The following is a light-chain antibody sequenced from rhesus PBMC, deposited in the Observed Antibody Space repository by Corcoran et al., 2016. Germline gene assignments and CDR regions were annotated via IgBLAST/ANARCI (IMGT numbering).Light chain of an antibody. CDR1: ENVKND. CDR3: QHNYGTPFT. J-gene: IGKJ3*01. CDR2: KAS. Sequence: DTQMIQSPSSLSVSVGDRVTITCRTSENVKNDLNWYQQKPGKAPKLLIYKASTLQSGVPSRFSGSGSGTDYTFPISSLQSEDVATYYCQHNYGTPFTFGPGTKLDIK. V-gene: IGKV1-74*01.